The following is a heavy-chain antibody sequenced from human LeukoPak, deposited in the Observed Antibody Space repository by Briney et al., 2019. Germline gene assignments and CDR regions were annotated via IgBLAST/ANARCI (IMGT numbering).Heavy chain of an antibody. CDR2: IKRKTDGETT. J-gene: IGHJ4*02. D-gene: IGHD1-26*01. Sequence: GGSLRLSCAASGFTFSNAWMTWVRKAPGKGLEWVGRIKRKTDGETTDYAAPVKGRFTISRDDSKNTLYLQMNSLKTEDTAVYYCTTLASGNYGLDYWGQGTLVTVSS. CDR1: GFTFSNAW. CDR3: TTLASGNYGLDY. V-gene: IGHV3-15*01.